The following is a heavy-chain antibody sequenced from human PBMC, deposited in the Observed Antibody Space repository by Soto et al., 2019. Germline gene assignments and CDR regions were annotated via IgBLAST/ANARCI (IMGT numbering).Heavy chain of an antibody. CDR3: AREFVYYYDSSGYYTY. J-gene: IGHJ4*02. Sequence: ASVKVSCKASGGTFSSYAISWVRQAPGQGLEWMGGIIPIFGTANYAQKFQGRVTITADESTSTAYMELSSLRSEDTAVYYCAREFVYYYDSSGYYTYWGQGTLVTVSS. CDR1: GGTFSSYA. CDR2: IIPIFGTA. D-gene: IGHD3-22*01. V-gene: IGHV1-69*13.